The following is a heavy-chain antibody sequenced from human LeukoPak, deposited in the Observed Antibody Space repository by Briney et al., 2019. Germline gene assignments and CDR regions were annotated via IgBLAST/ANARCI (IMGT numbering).Heavy chain of an antibody. V-gene: IGHV1-2*02. CDR1: GYTFTSYD. CDR3: ARDRYCSGGSCLTGWFDP. Sequence: ASVKVSCKASGYTFTSYDINWVRQATGQGPEWMGWINPNSGGTNYAQKFQGRVTMTRDTSISTAYTELSRLRSDDTAVYYCARDRYCSGGSCLTGWFDPWGQGTLVTVSS. D-gene: IGHD2-15*01. J-gene: IGHJ5*02. CDR2: INPNSGGT.